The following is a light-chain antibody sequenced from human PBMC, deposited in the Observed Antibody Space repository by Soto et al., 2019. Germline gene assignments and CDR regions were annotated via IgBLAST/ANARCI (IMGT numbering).Light chain of an antibody. J-gene: IGKJ1*01. V-gene: IGKV1-39*01. CDR2: AAS. CDR1: QSISTY. CDR3: LQVYSFPRT. Sequence: DIQMTQSPSYLSASVGDRVTITCRASQSISTYINWYQHKQGKAPNXLIYAASILQSGVPSRFSGSGSGTEFIITINNLQPEDCESYFGLQVYSFPRTFGQGTKGDIK.